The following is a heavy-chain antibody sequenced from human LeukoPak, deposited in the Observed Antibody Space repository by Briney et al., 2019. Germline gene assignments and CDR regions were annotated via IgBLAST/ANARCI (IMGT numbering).Heavy chain of an antibody. J-gene: IGHJ5*02. CDR3: ARVPTLRRYSYGPQGLWFDP. CDR2: IYYSGST. V-gene: IGHV4-59*01. Sequence: SETLSLTCAVYGGSFGGYYWSWIRQPPGKGLEWIGYIYYSGSTNYNPSLKSRVTISVDTSKNQFSLKLSSVTAADTAVYYCARVPTLRRYSYGPQGLWFDPWGQGTLVTVSS. D-gene: IGHD5-18*01. CDR1: GGSFGGYY.